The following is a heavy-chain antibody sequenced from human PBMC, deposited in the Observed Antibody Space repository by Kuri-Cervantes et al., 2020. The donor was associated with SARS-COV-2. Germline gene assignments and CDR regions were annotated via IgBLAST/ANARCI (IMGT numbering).Heavy chain of an antibody. Sequence: GESLKISCAASGFTFSSYAMHWVRQAPGKGLEWVAVISYDGSNKYYADSVKGRFTISRDNAKNSLYLQMNSLRAEDTAVYYCARASYQQLVRGWYFDLWGRGTLVTVSS. CDR3: ARASYQQLVRGWYFDL. CDR1: GFTFSSYA. D-gene: IGHD6-13*01. V-gene: IGHV3-30-3*01. CDR2: ISYDGSNK. J-gene: IGHJ2*01.